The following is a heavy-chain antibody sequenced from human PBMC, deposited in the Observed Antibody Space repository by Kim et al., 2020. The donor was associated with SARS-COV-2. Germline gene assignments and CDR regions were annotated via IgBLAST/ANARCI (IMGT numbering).Heavy chain of an antibody. D-gene: IGHD1-26*01. CDR3: ARHSGPPGDLGAFDI. V-gene: IGHV4-59*08. J-gene: IGHJ3*02. Sequence: PSLKSRVTISIDRSNNQFSLRLSAVTAADTAVYYCARHSGPPGDLGAFDIWGQGTMVTVSS.